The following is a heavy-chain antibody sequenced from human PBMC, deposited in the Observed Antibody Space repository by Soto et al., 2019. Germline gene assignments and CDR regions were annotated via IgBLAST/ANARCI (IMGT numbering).Heavy chain of an antibody. CDR1: GYTFTSYY. CDR2: INPSGGST. D-gene: IGHD2-2*01. CDR3: ARDLERYCSSTSCYDEVYNWFDP. Sequence: GASVKVSCKASGYTFTSYYMHWVRQAPGQGLEWMGIINPSGGSTSYAQKFQGRVTMTRDTSTSTVYMELSSLRSEDTAVYYCARDLERYCSSTSCYDEVYNWFDPWGQGTLVTVS. V-gene: IGHV1-46*01. J-gene: IGHJ5*02.